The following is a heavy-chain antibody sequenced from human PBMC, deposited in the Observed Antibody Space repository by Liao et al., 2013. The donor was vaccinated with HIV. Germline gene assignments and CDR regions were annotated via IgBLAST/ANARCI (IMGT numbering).Heavy chain of an antibody. J-gene: IGHJ6*03. V-gene: IGHV4-59*10. CDR3: AREGSKDYDTLYYYYYYMDV. CDR1: GGSFSGYY. CDR2: IYTSGST. D-gene: IGHD3-22*01. Sequence: QVQLQQWGAGLLKPSETLSLTCAVYGGSFSGYYWSWIRQPAGKGLEWIGRIYTSGSTNYNPSLKSRVTMSVDTSKNQFSLKLSSVTAADTAVYYCAREGSKDYDTLYYYYYYMDVWGKGTTVTVSS.